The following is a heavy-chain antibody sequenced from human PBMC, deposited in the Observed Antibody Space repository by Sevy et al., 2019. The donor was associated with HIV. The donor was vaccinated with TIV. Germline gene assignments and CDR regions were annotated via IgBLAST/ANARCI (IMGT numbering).Heavy chain of an antibody. CDR1: GFTFSSYG. V-gene: IGHV3-30*18. D-gene: IGHD6-19*01. CDR2: ISYDGSNK. CDR3: AKAYSIAVAGYYFDY. Sequence: GGSLRLSCAASGFTFSSYGMHWVRQAPGKGLELVAVISYDGSNKYYADSVKGRFTISRDNSKNTLYLQMNSLRAEDTAVYYCAKAYSIAVAGYYFDYWGQGTLVTVSS. J-gene: IGHJ4*02.